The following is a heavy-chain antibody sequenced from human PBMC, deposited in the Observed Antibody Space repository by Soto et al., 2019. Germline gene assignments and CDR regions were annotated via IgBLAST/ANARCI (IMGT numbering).Heavy chain of an antibody. D-gene: IGHD3-3*01. Sequence: EVQLLESGGGLVQPGGSLRLSCAASGFTFSNYAMNWVRQAPGKGLEWVSAISGSGSTYYADSVKGRFTISRDNSKNTLYLQMNSLRAEDKAVYYCARFALRFDYFDYWGPGTLVTVSS. J-gene: IGHJ4*02. CDR3: ARFALRFDYFDY. V-gene: IGHV3-23*01. CDR2: ISGSGST. CDR1: GFTFSNYA.